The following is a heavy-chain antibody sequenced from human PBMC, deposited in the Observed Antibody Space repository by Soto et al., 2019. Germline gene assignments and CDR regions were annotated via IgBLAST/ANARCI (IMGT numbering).Heavy chain of an antibody. V-gene: IGHV3-23*01. CDR3: AIPSGLTVTGPDY. J-gene: IGHJ4*02. D-gene: IGHD6-19*01. CDR1: GFTFSNYA. Sequence: PGGSLRLSCAASGFTFSNYAMSWVRQAPGKGLEWVSAISGDSGSTYYADSVKGRFTISRDNSKNSLYLQMNSLRADDTAVCYCAIPSGLTVTGPDYWGQGTLVTVSS. CDR2: ISGDSGST.